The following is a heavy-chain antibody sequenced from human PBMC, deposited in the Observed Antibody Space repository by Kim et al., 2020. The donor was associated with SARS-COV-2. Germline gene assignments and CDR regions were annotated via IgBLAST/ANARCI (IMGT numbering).Heavy chain of an antibody. D-gene: IGHD5-12*01. CDR3: VKEMAGTRWITFDG. J-gene: IGHJ4*02. CDR2: IDRYGRRT. V-gene: IGHV3-43*01. CDR1: GFMFDDYS. Sequence: GGSLRLSCAASGFMFDDYSMHWVRQIPGKGLEWVSLIDRYGRRTFHADALRGRFTISRDNSRNSFYLEMNGLRPDDTAFYYCVKEMAGTRWITFDGWGQGTLVTVSS.